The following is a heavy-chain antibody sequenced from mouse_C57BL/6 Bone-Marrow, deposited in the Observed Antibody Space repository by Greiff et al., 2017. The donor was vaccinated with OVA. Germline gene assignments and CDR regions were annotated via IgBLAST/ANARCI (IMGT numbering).Heavy chain of an antibody. CDR3: ARNRDYGSHWYFDV. V-gene: IGHV2-9-1*01. CDR1: GFSFTSYA. J-gene: IGHJ1*03. CDR2: IWTGGGT. D-gene: IGHD1-1*01. Sequence: VHLVESGPGLVAPSQSLSITCTVSGFSFTSYAISWVRQPPGKGLEWLGVIWTGGGTNYNSALKSSLSISKDNSKSQVFLKMNSLQTDDTARYYCARNRDYGSHWYFDVWGTGTTVTVSS.